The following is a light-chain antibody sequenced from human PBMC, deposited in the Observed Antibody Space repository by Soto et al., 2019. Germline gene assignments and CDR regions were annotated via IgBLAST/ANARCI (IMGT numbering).Light chain of an antibody. Sequence: QSALAQPPSASGSPGQSVTISCTGSSSDIGAYNYVYWYQQYPGKAPKLIIYDVNQRPSGVPDRFSGSNSGNTASLTVSGLQAEYESVYYCSSFAGGANLVFGGGTKLTVL. J-gene: IGLJ2*01. CDR1: SSDIGAYNY. V-gene: IGLV2-8*01. CDR3: SSFAGGANLV. CDR2: DVN.